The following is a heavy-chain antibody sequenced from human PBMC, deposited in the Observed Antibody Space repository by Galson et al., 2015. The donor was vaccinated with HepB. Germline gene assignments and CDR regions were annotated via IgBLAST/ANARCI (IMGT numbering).Heavy chain of an antibody. CDR2: INGNGAKT. CDR1: GFTFSSYA. Sequence: SLRLSCAASGFTFSSYAMNWVRQAPGKGLEWVSSINGNGAKTNYADFIKGRFTISRDSSKNTLYLQMNSLRAEDTAVFYCARALSGYTFDYWGQGTLVTVSS. D-gene: IGHD3-22*01. V-gene: IGHV3-23*01. CDR3: ARALSGYTFDY. J-gene: IGHJ4*02.